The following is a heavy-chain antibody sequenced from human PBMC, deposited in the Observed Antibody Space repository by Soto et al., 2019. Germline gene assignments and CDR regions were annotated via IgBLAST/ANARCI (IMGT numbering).Heavy chain of an antibody. J-gene: IGHJ4*02. CDR3: ARVDAGDCWVRPSCYAADY. CDR2: ISAYNGNT. CDR1: GYTFTSYG. Sequence: ASVKVSCKASGYTFTSYGISWVRQAPGQGLEWMGWISAYNGNTNYAQKLQGRVTMTTDTSTSTAYMELRSLRSDDTAVYYCARVDAGDCWVRPSCYAADYWGQATLVTVSS. V-gene: IGHV1-18*01. D-gene: IGHD2-2*01.